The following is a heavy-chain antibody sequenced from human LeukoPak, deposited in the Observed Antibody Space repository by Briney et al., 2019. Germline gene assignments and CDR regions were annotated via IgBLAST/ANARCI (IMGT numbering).Heavy chain of an antibody. V-gene: IGHV1-2*02. CDR3: ARADLSPTYDYVWGSYRYGYFDY. CDR1: GYTFTGYY. J-gene: IGHJ4*02. D-gene: IGHD3-16*02. Sequence: ASVKVSCKASGYTFTGYYMHWVRQAPGQGLEWMGWISRNSGGTNYAQEFKGRITMTRDTSISTVYMELSRLTSDDTAVYYCARADLSPTYDYVWGSYRYGYFDYWGQGTLVTVSS. CDR2: ISRNSGGT.